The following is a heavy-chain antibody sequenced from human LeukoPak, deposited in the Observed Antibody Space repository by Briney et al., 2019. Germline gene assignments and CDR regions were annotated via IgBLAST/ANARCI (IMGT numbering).Heavy chain of an antibody. J-gene: IGHJ6*03. Sequence: GGSLRLSCAASGFTFDDYAMHWVRQAPGKGLEWVSGISWNSGSIGYADSVKGRFTISRDNSKNTLYLQMNSLGAEDTAVYYCAKGGKDCTNGVCYNYYYYYMDVWGKGTTVTVSS. D-gene: IGHD2-8*01. CDR2: ISWNSGSI. V-gene: IGHV3-9*01. CDR3: AKGGKDCTNGVCYNYYYYYMDV. CDR1: GFTFDDYA.